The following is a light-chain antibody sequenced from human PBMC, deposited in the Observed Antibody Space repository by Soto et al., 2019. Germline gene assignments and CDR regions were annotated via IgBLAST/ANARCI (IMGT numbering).Light chain of an antibody. V-gene: IGKV3D-15*01. CDR2: GAS. CDR3: QQYNSWPLT. Sequence: EIVMTQSPATLSVSPVERATLSCMASQSVSSNLAWYQQKPGQAPRLLIYGASTRATGVPTRISGSGSGTEFTLTISSLQSEDFAVYYCQQYNSWPLTFGGGTKVDIK. CDR1: QSVSSN. J-gene: IGKJ4*01.